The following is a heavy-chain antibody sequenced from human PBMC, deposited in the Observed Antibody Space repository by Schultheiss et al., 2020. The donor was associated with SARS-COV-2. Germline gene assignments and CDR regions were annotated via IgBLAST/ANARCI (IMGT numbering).Heavy chain of an antibody. CDR2: IKQDGTVK. Sequence: GESLKISCAASGFNFDNYAMNWVRQTPGKGLEWVANIKQDGTVKHYVDSVRGRFFISRDNAKNSLYLQMNSLRAEDTAVYYCARDRSRVVVVAATLPVDWGQGTLVTVSS. CDR1: GFNFDNYA. V-gene: IGHV3-7*01. CDR3: ARDRSRVVVVAATLPVD. D-gene: IGHD2-15*01. J-gene: IGHJ4*02.